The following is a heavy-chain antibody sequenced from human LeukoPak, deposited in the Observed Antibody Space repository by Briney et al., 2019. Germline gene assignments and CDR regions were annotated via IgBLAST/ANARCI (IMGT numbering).Heavy chain of an antibody. Sequence: GGSLRLSRSASGFPFSSYAMEWVRQAPGKGLEYVSAISDSGGSTYYADSVKGRFTISRDNSKNTLYLQMSSLRAEDTAVYFCVRGYSFGPYGMDVWGQGTTVTVSS. CDR1: GFPFSSYA. CDR3: VRGYSFGPYGMDV. V-gene: IGHV3-64D*09. CDR2: ISDSGGST. J-gene: IGHJ6*02. D-gene: IGHD2-15*01.